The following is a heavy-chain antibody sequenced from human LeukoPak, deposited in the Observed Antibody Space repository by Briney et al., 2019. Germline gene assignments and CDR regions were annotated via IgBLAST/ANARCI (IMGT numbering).Heavy chain of an antibody. Sequence: GGSLRPSCAASGFTFSSYAMTWVRQAPDKGLEWVSAISGSDGSTYYADSVKGRFTISRDDSQNMLYLQMNSLSAEDTAVYYCAKVETSGGANCYALDYWGQGTLVTVSS. CDR1: GFTFSSYA. D-gene: IGHD2-2*01. J-gene: IGHJ4*02. CDR3: AKVETSGGANCYALDY. V-gene: IGHV3-23*01. CDR2: ISGSDGST.